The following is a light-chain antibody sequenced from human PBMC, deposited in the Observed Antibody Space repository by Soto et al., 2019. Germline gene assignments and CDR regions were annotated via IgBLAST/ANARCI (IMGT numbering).Light chain of an antibody. CDR2: GVS. CDR1: QNVHIN. J-gene: IGKJ2*03. Sequence: TVMTQSPATLSVSPGDTATLSCRSSQNVHINLAWYQQKPGQAPTLLIYGVSARAPGMPARFSGTGSGTEFTLTIRNLQSEDFGVYYCQQYDTWPQSFGQGTKVAIQ. CDR3: QQYDTWPQS. V-gene: IGKV3-15*01.